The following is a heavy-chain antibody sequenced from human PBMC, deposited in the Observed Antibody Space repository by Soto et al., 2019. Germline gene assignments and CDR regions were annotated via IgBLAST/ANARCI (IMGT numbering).Heavy chain of an antibody. CDR1: GFSLSTSGLG. V-gene: IGHV2-5*02. J-gene: IGHJ4*02. CDR3: AHTLIPNWGSRGAFDY. D-gene: IGHD7-27*01. CDR2: IYWDDDK. Sequence: QITLKDSGPTLVKPTQTLTLTCTFSGFSLSTSGLGVGWIRQPPGKAMEWLALIYWDDDKRYSPALKSRLTITKDTSKNQVVLTMTNMDPVDTATYYCAHTLIPNWGSRGAFDYWGQGTLVTVSS.